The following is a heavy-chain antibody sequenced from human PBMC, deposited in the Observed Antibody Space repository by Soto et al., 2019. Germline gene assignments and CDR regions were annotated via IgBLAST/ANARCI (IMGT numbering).Heavy chain of an antibody. V-gene: IGHV1-69*13. CDR2: IIPIFGTA. CDR3: ARHYYDSSGYLPGAFDI. D-gene: IGHD3-22*01. CDR1: GGTFSSYA. Sequence: SVKVSCKASGGTFSSYAISWVRQAPGQGLEWMGGIIPIFGTANYAQKFQGRVTITADESTSTAYMELSSLRSEDTAVYYCARHYYDSSGYLPGAFDIWGQGTMVTVSS. J-gene: IGHJ3*02.